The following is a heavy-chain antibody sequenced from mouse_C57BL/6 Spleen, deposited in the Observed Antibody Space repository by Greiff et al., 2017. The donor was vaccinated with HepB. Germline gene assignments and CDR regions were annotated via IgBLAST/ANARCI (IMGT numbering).Heavy chain of an antibody. Sequence: EVKVEESGGGLVQPGGSMKLSCVASGFTFSNYWMNWVRQSPEKGLEWVAQIRLKSDNYATHYAESVKGRFTISRDDSKSSVYLQMNNLRAEDTGIYYCTAGSRTSYWYFDVWGTGTTVTVSS. CDR2: IRLKSDNYAT. CDR3: TAGSRTSYWYFDV. V-gene: IGHV6-3*01. D-gene: IGHD1-1*01. CDR1: GFTFSNYW. J-gene: IGHJ1*03.